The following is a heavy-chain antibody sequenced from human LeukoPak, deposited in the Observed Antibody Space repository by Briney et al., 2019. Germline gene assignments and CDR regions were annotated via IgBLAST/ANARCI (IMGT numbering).Heavy chain of an antibody. CDR1: ADTFNSFA. Sequence: SVKVSCKTSADTFNSFAITWVRQAPGQGLEWMGGIITIFGRPNYPQNFKGRATITADSSTSTSYLELKSLTSEDTAVYFCASRWGGYWGQGTLVTVSP. D-gene: IGHD3-16*01. V-gene: IGHV1-69*06. CDR3: ASRWGGY. J-gene: IGHJ4*02. CDR2: IITIFGRP.